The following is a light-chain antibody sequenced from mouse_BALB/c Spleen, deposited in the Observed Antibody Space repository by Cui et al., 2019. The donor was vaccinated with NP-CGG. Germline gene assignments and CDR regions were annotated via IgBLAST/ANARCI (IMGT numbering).Light chain of an antibody. CDR3: ALWYSNHWV. CDR1: TGAVTTTNY. Sequence: QAVVTLESALPTSPGETVTLTCRSSTGAVTTTNYANWVQEKPDHLFTGLIGGTNNRPPGVPARFSGSLIGDKAALTITGAQTEDEAIYFCALWYSNHWVFGGGTKLTVL. V-gene: IGLV1*01. CDR2: GTN. J-gene: IGLJ1*01.